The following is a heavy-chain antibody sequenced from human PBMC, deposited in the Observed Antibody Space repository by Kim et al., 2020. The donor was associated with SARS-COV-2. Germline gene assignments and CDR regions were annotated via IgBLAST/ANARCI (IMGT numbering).Heavy chain of an antibody. CDR1: GFTFRNYW. CDR2: INGDGSDT. CDR3: AKGGHYSYYGVDV. V-gene: IGHV3-74*01. J-gene: IGHJ6*02. Sequence: GGSLRLSCAASGFTFRNYWMHWVRQVPGKGLVWVSCINGDGSDTTYADSVKGRFTISRDSAKNTVYLQMNSLRAEDTAVYYCAKGGHYSYYGVDVWGQGTTVTVTS.